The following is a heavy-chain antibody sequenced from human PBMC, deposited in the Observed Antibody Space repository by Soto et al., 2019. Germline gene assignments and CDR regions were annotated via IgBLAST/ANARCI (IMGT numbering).Heavy chain of an antibody. D-gene: IGHD1-1*01. J-gene: IGHJ4*02. CDR1: GFTFGSYW. Sequence: GGSLRLSCAASGFTFGSYWMSWVRQAPGKGLEWLATIKWDASEKKYVDSVKGRFTMSRDNAKNSLYLQMDSLRAEDTAVYYCAKDRSGDGYNSPLFDYWGQGTLVTVSS. CDR2: IKWDASEK. V-gene: IGHV3-7*01. CDR3: AKDRSGDGYNSPLFDY.